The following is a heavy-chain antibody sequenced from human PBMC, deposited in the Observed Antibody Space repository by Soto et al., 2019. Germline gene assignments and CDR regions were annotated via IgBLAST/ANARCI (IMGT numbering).Heavy chain of an antibody. J-gene: IGHJ3*01. D-gene: IGHD3-22*01. CDR2: IWYDGSYK. CDR1: GFTFSSYG. Sequence: PGGSLRLSCAASGFTFSSYGMHWVRQAPGKGLEWVAVIWYDGSYKYYADPVKGRFTISRDNSKNTLYLQMNSLRAEDTAVYYCGRDRQYYDSSGYFDAFDFWGQGTMVTVSS. CDR3: GRDRQYYDSSGYFDAFDF. V-gene: IGHV3-33*01.